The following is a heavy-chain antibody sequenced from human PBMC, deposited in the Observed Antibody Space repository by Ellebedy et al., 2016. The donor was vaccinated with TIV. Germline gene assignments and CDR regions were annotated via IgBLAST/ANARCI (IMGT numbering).Heavy chain of an antibody. CDR2: FIPIFGTA. V-gene: IGHV1-69*05. Sequence: SVKVSCXASGGTFSSYAISWVRQAPGQGLEWMGGFIPIFGTANYAQKFQGRVTMTRDTSTSTVYMELSSLRSEDTAVYYCARSYSSSWFRGLGTGGASYYYGMDVWGQGTTVTVSS. J-gene: IGHJ6*02. CDR1: GGTFSSYA. D-gene: IGHD6-13*01. CDR3: ARSYSSSWFRGLGTGGASYYYGMDV.